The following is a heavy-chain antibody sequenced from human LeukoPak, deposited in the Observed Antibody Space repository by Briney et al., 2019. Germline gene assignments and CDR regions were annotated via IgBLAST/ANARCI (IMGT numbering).Heavy chain of an antibody. CDR2: IWYDGSNK. V-gene: IGHV3-33*06. CDR1: GFTFSSYG. D-gene: IGHD1-26*01. J-gene: IGHJ2*01. CDR3: AKDRTVGASYWYFDL. Sequence: GGSLRLSCAASGFTFSSYGMHWVRQAPGKGLEWVAVIWYDGSNKYYADSVKGRFTISRDNSKNTLYLQMNSLRAEDTAIYYCAKDRTVGASYWYFDLWGRGTLVTVSS.